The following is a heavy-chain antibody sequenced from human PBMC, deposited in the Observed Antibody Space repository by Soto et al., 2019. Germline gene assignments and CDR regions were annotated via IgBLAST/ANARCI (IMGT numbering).Heavy chain of an antibody. Sequence: ASLKVSCKASGYSFTGYNMHWVRQAPGQGLEWMGRINPDSGDTKYAERFQDRVTMTRDTSISTFYLQLSSLRSDDSAVYYCARDFDDYAVNWFDPWGQGTLVTVSS. D-gene: IGHD4-17*01. CDR2: INPDSGDT. J-gene: IGHJ5*02. CDR3: ARDFDDYAVNWFDP. V-gene: IGHV1-2*06. CDR1: GYSFTGYN.